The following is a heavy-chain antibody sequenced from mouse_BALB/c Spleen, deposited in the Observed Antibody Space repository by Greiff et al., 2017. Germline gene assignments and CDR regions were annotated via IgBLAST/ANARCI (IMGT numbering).Heavy chain of an antibody. D-gene: IGHD1-1*01. J-gene: IGHJ3*01. CDR2: ISYSGST. CDR1: GDSITSGY. Sequence: VQLKESGPSLVKPSQTLSLTCSVTGDSITSGYWNWIRKFPGNKLEYMGYISYSGSTYYNPSLKSRISITRDTSKNQYYLQLNSVTTEDTATYYCARCPYGSSYDWFAYWGQGTLVTVSA. CDR3: ARCPYGSSYDWFAY. V-gene: IGHV3-8*02.